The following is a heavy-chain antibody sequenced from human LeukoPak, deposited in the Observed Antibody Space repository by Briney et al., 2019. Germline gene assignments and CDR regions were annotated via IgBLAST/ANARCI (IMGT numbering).Heavy chain of an antibody. J-gene: IGHJ4*02. V-gene: IGHV3-48*04. CDR1: GFTFSSYT. Sequence: GGSLRLSCAASGFTFSSYTINWVRQAPGKGLEWVSYISSSSSTIYYADSVKGRFTISRDNAKNSLYLEMSSLRAEDTAVYYCARDATPPGIIFDYWGQGTLVTVSS. D-gene: IGHD1-14*01. CDR2: ISSSSSTI. CDR3: ARDATPPGIIFDY.